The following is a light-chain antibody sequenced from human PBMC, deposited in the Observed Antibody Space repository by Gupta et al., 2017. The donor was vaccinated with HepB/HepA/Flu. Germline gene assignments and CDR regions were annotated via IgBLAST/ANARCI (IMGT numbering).Light chain of an antibody. J-gene: IGLJ2*01. Sequence: SVLTQSPSLSGTPGQRVTISRSGSSSNVGSKNVNWYQQLPGRAPKLLIYYNDERPSGVPDRFSGSKSDTSASLAISGLQSEDEADYYCAAWDESLNGVVFGGGTKLTVL. CDR1: SSNVGSKN. CDR3: AAWDESLNGVV. V-gene: IGLV1-44*01. CDR2: YND.